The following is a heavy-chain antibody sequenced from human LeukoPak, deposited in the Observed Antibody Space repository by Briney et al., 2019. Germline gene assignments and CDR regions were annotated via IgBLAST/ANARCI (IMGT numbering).Heavy chain of an antibody. J-gene: IGHJ6*03. CDR3: ARARTVGYSSSWFYYYYMDV. Sequence: PSETLSLTCTVSGGSISSYYWSWIRQPPGKGLEWIGYIYYSGSTNYNPSLKSRVTISVDTSKNQFSLKLSSVTAADTAVYCCARARTVGYSSSWFYYYYMDVWGKGTTVTVSS. D-gene: IGHD6-13*01. CDR2: IYYSGST. V-gene: IGHV4-59*01. CDR1: GGSISSYY.